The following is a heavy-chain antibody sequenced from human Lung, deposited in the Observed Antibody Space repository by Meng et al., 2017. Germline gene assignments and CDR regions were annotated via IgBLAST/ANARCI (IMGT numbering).Heavy chain of an antibody. V-gene: IGHV1-2*06. CDR1: GYTFPDYW. CDR3: ARDEDISAAGKLFGDY. Sequence: VQLVQSGAEVKKPGASVKVSCKASGYTFPDYWLHWVRRAPGQGLEWMGRINPKSGDTHYAQRFQGRVTMTGDTSISTAYMELSGLRSADTAMYYCARDEDISAAGKLFGDYWGQGTLVTVSS. J-gene: IGHJ4*02. D-gene: IGHD6-13*01. CDR2: INPKSGDT.